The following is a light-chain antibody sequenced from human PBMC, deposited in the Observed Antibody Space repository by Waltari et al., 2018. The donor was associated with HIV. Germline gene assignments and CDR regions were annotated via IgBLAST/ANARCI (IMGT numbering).Light chain of an antibody. V-gene: IGKV1-39*01. J-gene: IGKJ5*01. CDR2: GAS. CDR1: QNIKNY. Sequence: DIQMTQSPSSLAASVGDTVTITCRASQNIKNYLNWYQQRPVKPPKLLIYGASSLQPGVPSRFSARTSGANFTLTITRLQPEDFASYYCQQSFRAAITLGQGTRL. CDR3: QQSFRAAIT.